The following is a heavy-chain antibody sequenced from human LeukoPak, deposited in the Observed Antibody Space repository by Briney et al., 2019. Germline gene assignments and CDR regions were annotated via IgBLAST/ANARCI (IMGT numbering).Heavy chain of an antibody. CDR2: ISYDGSDK. CDR1: GFTFSSYG. Sequence: GSLRLSCAASGFTFSSYGMHWVRQAPGKGLEWVAVISYDGSDKYYADSVKGRFTISRDNSKNTLYLQMNSLRAEDTAVYYCARDPEGPDYYGMDVWGQGTTVTVSS. J-gene: IGHJ6*02. CDR3: ARDPEGPDYYGMDV. V-gene: IGHV3-30*03.